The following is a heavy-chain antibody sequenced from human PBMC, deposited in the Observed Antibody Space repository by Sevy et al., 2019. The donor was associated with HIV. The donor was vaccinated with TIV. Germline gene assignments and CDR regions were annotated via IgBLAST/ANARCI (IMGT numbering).Heavy chain of an antibody. Sequence: SETLSLTCTVSGVSISGYYWSWIRQSPGKGLEWIGYIYYSGMTNYNPSLKSRVTRSDDTSKNQFSLKLNSVTAADTAVYYCARAAAEYYYGMDVWGQGTKVTVSS. V-gene: IGHV4-59*01. CDR1: GVSISGYY. CDR3: ARAAAEYYYGMDV. J-gene: IGHJ6*02. D-gene: IGHD6-25*01. CDR2: IYYSGMT.